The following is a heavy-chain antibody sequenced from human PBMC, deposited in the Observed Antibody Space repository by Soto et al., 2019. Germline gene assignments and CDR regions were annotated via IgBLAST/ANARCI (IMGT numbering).Heavy chain of an antibody. D-gene: IGHD6-13*01. CDR3: AKYGSKSSPHYLDY. CDR1: GFTFSNYA. V-gene: IGHV3-23*01. CDR2: IFGGGGDT. Sequence: ESGGGLVQPGGSLRLSCAVSGFTFSNYAVGWVRQAPGMGLEWVSSIFGGGGDTYYTDSVKGRFTISRDSSENTVFLQMNSLRAEDTALYYCAKYGSKSSPHYLDYWGQGTLVTVSS. J-gene: IGHJ4*02.